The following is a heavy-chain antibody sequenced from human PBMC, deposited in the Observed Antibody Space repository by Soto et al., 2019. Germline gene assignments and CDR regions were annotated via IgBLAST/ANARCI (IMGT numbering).Heavy chain of an antibody. CDR1: GFTFSSYG. CDR3: ARDLQIVCSGGTCPPGY. D-gene: IGHD2-15*01. CDR2: IWYDGSNKLYDGSNK. J-gene: IGHJ4*02. V-gene: IGHV3-33*01. Sequence: QVQLVESGGGVVQPGRSLRLSCAASGFTFSSYGMHWVRQAPGKGLEWVAVIWYDGSNKLYDGSNKYYADCVKGRFTISRDNSKNTLYLQMNSLRAEDTAVYYCARDLQIVCSGGTCPPGYWGQGTLVTVSS.